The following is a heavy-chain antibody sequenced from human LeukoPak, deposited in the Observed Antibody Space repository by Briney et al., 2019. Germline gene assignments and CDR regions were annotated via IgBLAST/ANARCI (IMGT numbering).Heavy chain of an antibody. CDR3: AREHVLRFLEWSWGGDY. V-gene: IGHV3-30-3*01. CDR1: GFTFSSYA. D-gene: IGHD3-3*01. J-gene: IGHJ4*02. Sequence: PGGSLRLSCAASGFTFSSYAMHWVRQAPGKGLEWVAVISYDGSNKYYADSVKGRFTISRDNSKNTLYLQMNSLRAEDTAVYYCAREHVLRFLEWSWGGDYWGQGTLVTVSS. CDR2: ISYDGSNK.